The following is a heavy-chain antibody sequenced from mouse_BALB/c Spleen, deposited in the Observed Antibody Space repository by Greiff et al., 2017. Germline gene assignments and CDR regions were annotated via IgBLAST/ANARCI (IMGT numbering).Heavy chain of an antibody. CDR1: GYTFTSYW. Sequence: QVQLKQPGAELVKPGASVKLSCKASGYTFTSYWMHWVKQRPGQGLEWIGEINPSNGRTNYNEKFKSKATLTVDKSSSTAYMQLSSLTSEDSAVYYCAGYYGSSRSYWGQGTLVTVSA. CDR3: AGYYGSSRSY. V-gene: IGHV1S81*02. J-gene: IGHJ3*01. CDR2: INPSNGRT. D-gene: IGHD1-1*01.